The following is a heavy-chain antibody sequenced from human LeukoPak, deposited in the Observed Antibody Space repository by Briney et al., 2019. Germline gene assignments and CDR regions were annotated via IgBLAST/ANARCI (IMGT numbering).Heavy chain of an antibody. J-gene: IGHJ4*02. Sequence: GGSLRLSCTASGFTFGDYVMSWVRQAPGKGLEWVSVIYSGGTPCYADSVKGRFTISRDNSKNTLYLQMNSLRAEDTAVYHCARDLNYYDSSGYGHWGQGTLVTVSS. CDR1: GFTFGDYV. CDR2: IYSGGTP. V-gene: IGHV3-53*01. CDR3: ARDLNYYDSSGYGH. D-gene: IGHD3-22*01.